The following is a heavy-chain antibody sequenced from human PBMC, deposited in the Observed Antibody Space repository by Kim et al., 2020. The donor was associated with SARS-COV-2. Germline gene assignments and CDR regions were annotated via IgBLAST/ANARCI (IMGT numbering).Heavy chain of an antibody. CDR3: TTDFGAGAYCGGDCYSGFDY. CDR2: IKSKTDGGTT. D-gene: IGHD2-21*02. V-gene: IGHV3-15*01. CDR1: GFTFSNAW. J-gene: IGHJ4*02. Sequence: GGSLRLSCAASGFTFSNAWMSWVRQAPGKGLEWVGRIKSKTDGGTTDYAAPVKGRFTISRDDSKNTLYLKMNSLKTEATAVYYCTTDFGAGAYCGGDCYSGFDYWGQGTLVTVSS.